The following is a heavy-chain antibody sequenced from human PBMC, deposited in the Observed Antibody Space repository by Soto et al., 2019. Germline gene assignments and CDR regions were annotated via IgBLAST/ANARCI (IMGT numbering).Heavy chain of an antibody. CDR3: VRGDKGGFDL. V-gene: IGHV3-74*01. Sequence: EVQLVESEGGLVQRGGSLRLSCAASGFTFNYYWMHWVRQAPGQGLVWVSHIHSDGSTTTYADSVKGRFTISRDNAKNTLYLKMNSLRAADTAVYYCVRGDKGGFDLWGQGTTVTVSS. J-gene: IGHJ3*01. CDR1: GFTFNYYW. CDR2: IHSDGSTT. D-gene: IGHD2-21*02.